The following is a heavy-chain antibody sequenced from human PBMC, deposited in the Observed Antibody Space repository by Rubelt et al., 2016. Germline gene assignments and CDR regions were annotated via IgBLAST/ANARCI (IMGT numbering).Heavy chain of an antibody. V-gene: IGHV4-39*07. J-gene: IGHJ6*03. D-gene: IGHD3-22*01. CDR1: GGSISSSSYY. CDR3: ARAVSYYDSSGYGYYYYMDV. Sequence: QLQLQESGPGLVKPSETLSLTCTVSGGSISSSSYYWGWIRQPPGKGLEWIGSIYYSGSTYYNPSLKSRVTIEVDPSKNQFSLKLGSVTAADTAVYYCARAVSYYDSSGYGYYYYMDVWGKGTTVTVSS. CDR2: IYYSGST.